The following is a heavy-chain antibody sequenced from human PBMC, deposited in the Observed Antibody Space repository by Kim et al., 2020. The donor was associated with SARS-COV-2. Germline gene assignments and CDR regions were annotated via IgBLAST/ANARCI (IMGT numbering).Heavy chain of an antibody. Sequence: SETLSLTCTVSGGSISSSSYYWGWLRQPPGKGLEWIGSIYYSGSTYYNPSLKSRVTISVDTSKNQFSLKLSSVTAADTAVYYGARRGRDSSGYYFPSNWYVDLWGRGTLVTVSS. CDR2: IYYSGST. CDR1: GGSISSSSYY. J-gene: IGHJ2*01. D-gene: IGHD3-22*01. V-gene: IGHV4-39*01. CDR3: ARRGRDSSGYYFPSNWYVDL.